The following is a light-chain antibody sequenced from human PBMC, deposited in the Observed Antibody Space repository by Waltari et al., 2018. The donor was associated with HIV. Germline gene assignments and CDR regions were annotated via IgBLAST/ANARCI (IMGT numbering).Light chain of an antibody. CDR1: SSDVGGYNY. CDR3: CSYAGSSTLG. V-gene: IGLV2-23*02. J-gene: IGLJ2*01. Sequence: QSALTQPASLSGSPERSITISCTGTSSDVGGYNYVPWYQQHPGKAPKLMIYDVNKRPSGISIRFSGSKSGNTASLTISGLQAEDEADYYCCSYAGSSTLGFGGGTKLTVL. CDR2: DVN.